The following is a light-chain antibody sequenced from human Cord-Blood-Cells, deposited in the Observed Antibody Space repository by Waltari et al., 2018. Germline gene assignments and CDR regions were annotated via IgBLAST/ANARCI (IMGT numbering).Light chain of an antibody. V-gene: IGLV2-11*01. J-gene: IGLJ2*01. CDR1: SSDVGGYNY. CDR3: CSYAGSYTYVV. CDR2: DVS. Sequence: QSALTQPRSVSGSPGQSVTISCTGTSSDVGGYNYVSWYQQHPGKAPKLMIYDVSRRPPGVPDLCSGSSSGSTASPAISGRQAEDEADYYCCSYAGSYTYVVFGGGTKLTVL.